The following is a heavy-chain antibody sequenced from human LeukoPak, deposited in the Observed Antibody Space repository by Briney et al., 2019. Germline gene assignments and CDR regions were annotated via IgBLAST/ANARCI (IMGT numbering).Heavy chain of an antibody. CDR2: ISGSGGST. Sequence: GGSLRLSCAASGFTFSSYAMSWVRQAPGKGLEWVSAISGSGGSTYYADSVKGRFTISRDNSKNTLYPQMNSLRAEDTAVYYCAKGLVSSTSCYVPFDYWGQGTLVTVSS. J-gene: IGHJ4*02. D-gene: IGHD2-2*01. CDR1: GFTFSSYA. CDR3: AKGLVSSTSCYVPFDY. V-gene: IGHV3-23*01.